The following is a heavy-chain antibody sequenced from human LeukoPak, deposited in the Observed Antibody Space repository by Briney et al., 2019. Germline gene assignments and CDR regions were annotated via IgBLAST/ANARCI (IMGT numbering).Heavy chain of an antibody. CDR1: GGSIRSSF. Sequence: SETLSLTCTVSGGSIRSSFWSWIRQPAGKGLEWIGEINHSGSTNYNPSLKSRVTISVDTSKNQFSLKLSSVTAADTAVYYCARLAVAGTGGFDYWGQGTLVTVSS. V-gene: IGHV4-34*01. CDR3: ARLAVAGTGGFDY. J-gene: IGHJ4*02. CDR2: INHSGST. D-gene: IGHD6-19*01.